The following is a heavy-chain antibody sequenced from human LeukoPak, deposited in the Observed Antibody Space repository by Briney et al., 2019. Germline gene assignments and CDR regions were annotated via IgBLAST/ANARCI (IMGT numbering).Heavy chain of an antibody. CDR1: GFTFSSYA. J-gene: IGHJ4*02. CDR2: ISGSGGST. CDR3: AKTQYYDSSGYLFDY. V-gene: IGHV3-23*01. Sequence: GGSLRLSCAASGFTFSSYAMSWVRRAPGKGLEWVSAISGSGGSTYYADSVKGRFTISRDNSKNTLYLQMNSLRAEDTAVYYCAKTQYYDSSGYLFDYWGQGTLVTVSS. D-gene: IGHD3-22*01.